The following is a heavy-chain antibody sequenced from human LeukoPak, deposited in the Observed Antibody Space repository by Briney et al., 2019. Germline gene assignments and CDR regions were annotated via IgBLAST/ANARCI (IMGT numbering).Heavy chain of an antibody. D-gene: IGHD6-19*01. CDR1: GFTFSNYG. V-gene: IGHV3-30*03. CDR3: AIDRYSSGWYTFDY. Sequence: GGSLRLSCAASGFTFSNYGMHWLRQAPGKGLGWVAVISYDGANKYYADSAKGRFTISRDNSKNTLYLQMNSLRAEDTAVYFCAIDRYSSGWYTFDYWGQGTLVTVSS. CDR2: ISYDGANK. J-gene: IGHJ4*02.